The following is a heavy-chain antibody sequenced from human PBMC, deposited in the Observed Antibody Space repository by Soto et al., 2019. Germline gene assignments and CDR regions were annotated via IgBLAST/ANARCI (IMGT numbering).Heavy chain of an antibody. J-gene: IGHJ5*02. V-gene: IGHV4-30-2*01. Sequence: SETLSLTCAVSGGSISSGGYSWSWIRQPPGKGLEWIGYIYHSGSTYYNPSLKSRVTISVDRSKNQFSLKLSSVTAADTAVYYCARVSGWLLAPWGQGTLVTVSS. D-gene: IGHD6-19*01. CDR3: ARVSGWLLAP. CDR1: GGSISSGGYS. CDR2: IYHSGST.